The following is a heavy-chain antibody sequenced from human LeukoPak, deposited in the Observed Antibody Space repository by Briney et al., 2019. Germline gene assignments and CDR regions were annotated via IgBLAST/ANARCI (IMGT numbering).Heavy chain of an antibody. J-gene: IGHJ4*02. V-gene: IGHV3-48*04. Sequence: PGGSLGLSCAASGFTFSSYRMNWVRQAPGKGLEWVSHISSSGSTTYYADSVKGRFTISRDNAKDSLYLQMSSLRAEDTAVYYCARNFYDSTGYYYAFDCWGQGTLVTVSS. CDR3: ARNFYDSTGYYYAFDC. CDR2: ISSSGSTT. D-gene: IGHD3-22*01. CDR1: GFTFSSYR.